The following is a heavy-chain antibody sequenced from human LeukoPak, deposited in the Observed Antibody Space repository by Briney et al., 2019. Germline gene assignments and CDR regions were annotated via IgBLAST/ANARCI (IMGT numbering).Heavy chain of an antibody. CDR3: AREYYYDSSGTNFDY. CDR1: GVTFSSDS. CDR2: ISSSSSYI. V-gene: IGHV3-21*01. D-gene: IGHD3-22*01. Sequence: PGGSLRLSCAASGVTFSSDSMNWVRQAPGEGVEWGSSISSSSSYIYYADSVKGGFTISRDNAKNSLYLQMNSLRAEDTAVYYCAREYYYDSSGTNFDYWGQGTLVTVSS. J-gene: IGHJ4*02.